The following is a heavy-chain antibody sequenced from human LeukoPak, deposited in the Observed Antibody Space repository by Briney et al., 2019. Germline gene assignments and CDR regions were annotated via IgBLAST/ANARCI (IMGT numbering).Heavy chain of an antibody. D-gene: IGHD4-17*01. V-gene: IGHV4-39*07. CDR2: IYYSGST. J-gene: IGHJ6*03. CDR3: ARVASFTVTTRYYYMDV. Sequence: SETLSLTCTVSGGSISSSSYYWGWIRQPPGKGLEWIGSIYYSGSTYYNPSLKSRVTISVDTSKNQFSLKLSSVTAADTAVYYCARVASFTVTTRYYYMDVWGKGTTVTVSS. CDR1: GGSISSSSYY.